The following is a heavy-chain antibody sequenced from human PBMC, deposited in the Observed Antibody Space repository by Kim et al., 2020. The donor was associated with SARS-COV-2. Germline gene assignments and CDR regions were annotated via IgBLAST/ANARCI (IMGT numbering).Heavy chain of an antibody. Sequence: GGSLRLSCTASGFTFSSNAMTWVRRAPGKGLEWVSAISSSGGSTYYGDSVKGRFTISRDNSKNTLYLQMNSLRAEDTAVYYCAKERGSGRYYNDCWGQGTLVTVSS. CDR3: AKERGSGRYYNDC. CDR2: ISSSGGST. V-gene: IGHV3-23*01. D-gene: IGHD3-10*01. CDR1: GFTFSSNA. J-gene: IGHJ4*02.